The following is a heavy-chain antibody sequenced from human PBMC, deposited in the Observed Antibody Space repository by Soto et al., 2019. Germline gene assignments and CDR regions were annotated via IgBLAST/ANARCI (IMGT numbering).Heavy chain of an antibody. CDR2: IWYDGSNK. D-gene: IGHD3-3*01. CDR1: GFTFSSYG. CDR3: AREGGVDFWSGYYAKYDY. V-gene: IGHV3-33*01. Sequence: QVQLVESGGGVVQPGRSLRLSCAASGFTFSSYGMHWVRQAPGKGMEWVAVIWYDGSNKYYADSVKGRFTISRDNSKNTPYREMNSLSAEDTAVYYCAREGGVDFWSGYYAKYDYWGQGTLVTVSS. J-gene: IGHJ4*02.